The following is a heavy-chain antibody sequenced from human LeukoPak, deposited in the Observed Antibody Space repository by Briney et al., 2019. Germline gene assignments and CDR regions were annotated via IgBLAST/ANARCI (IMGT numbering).Heavy chain of an antibody. CDR2: ISSNGGST. V-gene: IGHV3-64*01. CDR1: GFTFSSYA. J-gene: IGHJ6*03. D-gene: IGHD1-26*01. Sequence: PGGSLRLSCAASGFTFSSYAMHWVRQAPGKGLEYVSAISSNGGSTYYANSVKGRFTISRDNSKNTLYLQMGSLGAEDMAVYYCARVYRLYGYYMDVWGKGTTVTISS. CDR3: ARVYRLYGYYMDV.